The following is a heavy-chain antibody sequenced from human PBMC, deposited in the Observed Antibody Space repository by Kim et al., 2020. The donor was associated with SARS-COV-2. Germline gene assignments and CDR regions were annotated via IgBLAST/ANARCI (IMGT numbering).Heavy chain of an antibody. J-gene: IGHJ4*02. CDR2: IKSDSST. V-gene: IGHV3-23*03. Sequence: GGSLRLSCAASGFTISSYVMSWVRQAPGKGLESVSVIKSDSSTYYADSVKGRFTISRDNSKNTLYLQINSLRAEDTALYYCAGRGPIAVPGTLDCWGQGT. CDR1: GFTISSYV. D-gene: IGHD6-19*01. CDR3: AGRGPIAVPGTLDC.